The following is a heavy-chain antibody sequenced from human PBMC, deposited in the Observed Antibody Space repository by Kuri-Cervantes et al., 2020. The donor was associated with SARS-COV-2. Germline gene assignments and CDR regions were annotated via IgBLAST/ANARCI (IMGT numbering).Heavy chain of an antibody. V-gene: IGHV3-48*04. D-gene: IGHD3-9*01. Sequence: GGSLRLSCAASGFTFSSYGMHWVRQAPGKGLEWVSYISSSGSTIYYADSVKGRFTISRDNAKNSLYLQMNSLRAEDTAVYYCAAFLGYDILTGYYSTDYWAQGTLATFPS. CDR1: GFTFSSYG. CDR2: ISSSGSTI. J-gene: IGHJ4*02. CDR3: AAFLGYDILTGYYSTDY.